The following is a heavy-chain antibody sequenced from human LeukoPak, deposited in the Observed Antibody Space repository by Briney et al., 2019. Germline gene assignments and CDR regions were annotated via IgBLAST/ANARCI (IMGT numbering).Heavy chain of an antibody. J-gene: IGHJ3*01. Sequence: GGSLRLSCAASGFTFNTYEMNWVRQAPGKGLEWVSYISSSGTTIYFVDSVKGRFTISRDNAKNSLYLQMNSLRAEDTAIYYCAREFYDILTGYQDVFDVWGQGTMVTVSS. CDR1: GFTFNTYE. D-gene: IGHD3-9*01. CDR2: ISSSGTTI. CDR3: AREFYDILTGYQDVFDV. V-gene: IGHV3-48*03.